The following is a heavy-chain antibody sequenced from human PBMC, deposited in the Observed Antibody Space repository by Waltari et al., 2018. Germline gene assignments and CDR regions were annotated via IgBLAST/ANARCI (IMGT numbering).Heavy chain of an antibody. J-gene: IGHJ4*02. CDR1: GFTFSSYW. D-gene: IGHD5-12*01. V-gene: IGHV3-7*01. CDR2: IKQDGSEK. CDR3: ARDLVEMATIQFPRSMAAVDY. Sequence: EVQLVESGGGLVQPGGSLRLSCAASGFTFSSYWMSWVRQAPGKGLEWVANIKQDGSEKYYVDSVKGRFTISRDNAKNSLYLQMNSLRAEDTAVYYCARDLVEMATIQFPRSMAAVDYWGQGTLVTVSS.